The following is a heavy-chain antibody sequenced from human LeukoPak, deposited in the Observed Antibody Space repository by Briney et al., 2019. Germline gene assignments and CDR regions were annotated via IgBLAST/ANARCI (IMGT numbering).Heavy chain of an antibody. Sequence: GGSLRLSCAASGFTFSSYAMHWVRQAPGKGLEWVAVISYDRSNKYYADSVKGRFTISRDNSKNTLYLQMNSLRAEDTAVYYCARGGVVVVAATPDWFDPWGQGTLVTVSS. V-gene: IGHV3-30-3*01. CDR3: ARGGVVVVAATPDWFDP. D-gene: IGHD2-15*01. J-gene: IGHJ5*02. CDR1: GFTFSSYA. CDR2: ISYDRSNK.